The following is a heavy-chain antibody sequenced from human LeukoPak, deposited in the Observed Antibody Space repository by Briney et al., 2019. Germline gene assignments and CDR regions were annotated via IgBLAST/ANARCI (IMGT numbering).Heavy chain of an antibody. CDR2: IDPSDSYT. CDR3: ARFTHGLDV. J-gene: IGHJ6*02. V-gene: IGHV5-10-1*01. CDR1: GYRFTSYW. Sequence: PGESLKISCKWSGYRFTSYWMSWVRQMPGKGLEWMGRIDPSDSYTNSSPSFQGHVTISVDKSISTAYLQWSSLKASDTAMYYCARFTHGLDVWGHGTTVTVSS.